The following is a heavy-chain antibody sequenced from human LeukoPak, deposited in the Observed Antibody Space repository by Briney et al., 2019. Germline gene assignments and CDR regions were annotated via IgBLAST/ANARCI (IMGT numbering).Heavy chain of an antibody. CDR1: GGSISSSSYY. CDR2: IYYSGST. Sequence: PSETLSLTCTVSGGSISSSSYYWGWIRQPPGKGLEWIGYIYYSGSTNYNPSLKSRVTISVDTSKNQFSLKLSSVAAADTAVYYCARAPERYSSGWYNWFDPWGQGTLVTVSS. J-gene: IGHJ5*02. CDR3: ARAPERYSSGWYNWFDP. D-gene: IGHD6-19*01. V-gene: IGHV4-61*05.